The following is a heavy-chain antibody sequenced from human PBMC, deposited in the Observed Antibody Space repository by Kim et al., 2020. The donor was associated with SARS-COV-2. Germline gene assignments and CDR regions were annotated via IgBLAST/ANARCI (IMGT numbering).Heavy chain of an antibody. D-gene: IGHD3-22*01. CDR2: ISGSGGST. CDR1: GFTFSSYA. Sequence: GGSLRLSCAASGFTFSSYAMSWVRQAPGKGLEWVSAISGSGGSTYYADSVKGRFTISRDNSKNTLYLQMNSLRAEDTAVYYCAKGPSELGLITTIVVVITGVAFDIWGQGTMVTVSS. CDR3: AKGPSELGLITTIVVVITGVAFDI. J-gene: IGHJ3*02. V-gene: IGHV3-23*01.